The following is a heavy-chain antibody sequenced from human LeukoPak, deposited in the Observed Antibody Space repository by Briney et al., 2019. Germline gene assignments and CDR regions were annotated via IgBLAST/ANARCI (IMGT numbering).Heavy chain of an antibody. V-gene: IGHV1-2*02. CDR3: ASQGRGSYYGYYYYYMDV. D-gene: IGHD1-26*01. Sequence: ASVKVSCKASGYTFTGYYMHWVRQAPGQGLEWMGWINPNSGGTNYAQKFQGRVTMTRDTSISTAYMELSRLRSDDTAVYYCASQGRGSYYGYYYYYMDVWGKGTTVTVSS. J-gene: IGHJ6*03. CDR2: INPNSGGT. CDR1: GYTFTGYY.